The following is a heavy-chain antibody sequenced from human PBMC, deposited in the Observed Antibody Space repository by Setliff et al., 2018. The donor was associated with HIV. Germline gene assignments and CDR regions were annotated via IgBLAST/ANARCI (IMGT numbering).Heavy chain of an antibody. CDR2: IHYSGST. V-gene: IGHV4-59*01. CDR1: GGSISSYY. CDR3: ARGRDKYGPIDY. Sequence: PSETLSLTCTVSGGSISSYYWSWIRQPPGKGLEWIGCIHYSGSTNYNPSLKSRVTISVDTSRSQFSLKLSSVTAADTAVYYCARGRDKYGPIDYWGQGTLVTVSS. J-gene: IGHJ4*02. D-gene: IGHD4-17*01.